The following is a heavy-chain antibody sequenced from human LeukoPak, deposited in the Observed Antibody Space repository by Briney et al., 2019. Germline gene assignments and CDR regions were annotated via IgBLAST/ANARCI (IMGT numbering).Heavy chain of an antibody. Sequence: GGSLRLSCAASGFTFSSYAMHWVRQAPGKWLEWVAVISYDGSNKYYADSVKGRFTISRDNSKNTLYLQMNSLRAEDTAVYYCARDRGYSSSWFDYWGQGTLVTVSS. CDR2: ISYDGSNK. J-gene: IGHJ4*02. CDR1: GFTFSSYA. V-gene: IGHV3-30*04. CDR3: ARDRGYSSSWFDY. D-gene: IGHD6-13*01.